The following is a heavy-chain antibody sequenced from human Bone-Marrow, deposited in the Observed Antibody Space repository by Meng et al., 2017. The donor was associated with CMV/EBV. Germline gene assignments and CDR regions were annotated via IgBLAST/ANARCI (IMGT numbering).Heavy chain of an antibody. D-gene: IGHD4-17*01. CDR3: ARGPRTTVTTIDY. CDR1: GYRFTSYD. CDR2: MNPNSGYT. Sequence: KASGYRFTSYDINWVRQATGQGLEWVGWMNPNSGYTGYAQKFQGRVTMTRNTSISTAYMELSSLRSEDTAVYYCARGPRTTVTTIDYWGQGTLVTVSS. V-gene: IGHV1-8*01. J-gene: IGHJ4*02.